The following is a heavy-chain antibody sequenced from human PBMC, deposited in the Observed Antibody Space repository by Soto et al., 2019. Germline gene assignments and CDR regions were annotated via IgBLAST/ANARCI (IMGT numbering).Heavy chain of an antibody. CDR3: ARAGRNYCSSTSCYEGHYYYYGMDV. J-gene: IGHJ6*02. CDR2: ISSSSSTI. D-gene: IGHD2-2*01. Sequence: PGGSLRLSCAASGFTFSSYSMNWVRQAPGKGLEWVSYISSSSSTIYYADSVKGRFTISRDNAKNSLYLQMNSLRAEDTAVYYCARAGRNYCSSTSCYEGHYYYYGMDVWGQGTTVTVSS. V-gene: IGHV3-48*01. CDR1: GFTFSSYS.